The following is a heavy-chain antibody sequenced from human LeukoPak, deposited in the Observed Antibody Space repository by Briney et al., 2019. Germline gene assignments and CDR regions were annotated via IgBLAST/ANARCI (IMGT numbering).Heavy chain of an antibody. J-gene: IGHJ4*02. CDR3: ARAPLRFLSGYFDY. V-gene: IGHV3-23*01. CDR2: ISGSGGST. CDR1: GFTFSSYA. D-gene: IGHD3-3*01. Sequence: PGGSLRLSCAASGFTFSSYAMSWVRQAPGKGLEWVSAISGSGGSTYYADSVKGRFTISRDNSKNTLYLQMNSLRAEDTAVYYCARAPLRFLSGYFDYWGQGTLVTVSS.